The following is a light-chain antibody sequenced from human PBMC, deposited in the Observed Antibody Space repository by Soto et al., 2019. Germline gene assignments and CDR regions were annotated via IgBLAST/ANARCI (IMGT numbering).Light chain of an antibody. CDR1: QSVSSSF. CDR2: GAS. V-gene: IGKV3-20*01. J-gene: IGKJ4*01. Sequence: EIVFTQSPATLSLSPGERATLSCRASQSVSSSFLTWYQQKPGQAPRLLIYGASSRATGIPDRFSGSGSGTDFTLTISRLEPEDFAVYYCQQYGSSRLTFGGGTKADIK. CDR3: QQYGSSRLT.